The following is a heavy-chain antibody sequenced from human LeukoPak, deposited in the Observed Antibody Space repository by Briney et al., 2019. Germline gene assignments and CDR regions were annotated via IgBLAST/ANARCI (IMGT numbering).Heavy chain of an antibody. CDR3: VRGRWDCSSTSCYNFDY. D-gene: IGHD2-2*02. Sequence: ASVKVSCKASGGTFSSYAISWVRQAPGQGLEWMGGIIPIFGTANYAQKFQGRVTITADESTSTAYMELSSLRSEDTAVYYCVRGRWDCSSTSCYNFDYWGQGTLVTVSS. J-gene: IGHJ4*02. V-gene: IGHV1-69*13. CDR2: IIPIFGTA. CDR1: GGTFSSYA.